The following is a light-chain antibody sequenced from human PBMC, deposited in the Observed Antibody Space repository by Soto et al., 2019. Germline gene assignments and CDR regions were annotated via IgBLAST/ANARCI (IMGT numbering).Light chain of an antibody. CDR3: QQVDSTPYT. V-gene: IGKV1-9*01. J-gene: IGKJ2*01. Sequence: DIQLTQSPSLLDASVGDTVTISCRASQDISSYLAWYRQKPGKAPELLIHGASILQSGVPSRFSGSRSGTECTLTIRSLQPEYFATYYCQQVDSTPYTFGQGTKLDIK. CDR1: QDISSY. CDR2: GAS.